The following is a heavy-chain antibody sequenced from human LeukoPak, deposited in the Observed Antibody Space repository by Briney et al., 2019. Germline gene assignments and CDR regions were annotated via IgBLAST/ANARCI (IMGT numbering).Heavy chain of an antibody. CDR2: ISSRSRTI. J-gene: IGHJ4*02. V-gene: IGHV3-48*01. Sequence: PGGSLRLSCAASGFTFSSYSMNWVRQAPGKGREWVSYISSRSRTIYYADSAKGRFTISRDNAKNSLYLQMNSLRAEDTAVYYCARDGLEYYYGSGSYQWGQGTLVTVSS. D-gene: IGHD3-10*01. CDR3: ARDGLEYYYGSGSYQ. CDR1: GFTFSSYS.